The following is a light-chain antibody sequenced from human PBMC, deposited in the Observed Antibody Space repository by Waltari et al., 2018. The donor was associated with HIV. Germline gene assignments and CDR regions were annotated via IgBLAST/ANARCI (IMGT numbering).Light chain of an antibody. CDR3: HHYDDWPTWT. V-gene: IGKV3-15*01. J-gene: IGKJ1*01. Sequence: EIVMTQSPDTLSVSPGERSTLFGRASQSVSRNLAWYPRKPGQAPRLLSFAASTRGITIPGRFSGSGSGTEFTLTISSLQSEDFAVYYCHHYDDWPTWTFGQGTKVE. CDR2: AAS. CDR1: QSVSRN.